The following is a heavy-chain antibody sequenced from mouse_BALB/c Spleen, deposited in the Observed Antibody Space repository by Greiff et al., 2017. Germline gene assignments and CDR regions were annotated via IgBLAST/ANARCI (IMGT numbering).Heavy chain of an antibody. CDR3: ARSRTSYWYFDV. J-gene: IGHJ1*01. Sequence: EVQVVESGGGLVQPGGSRKLSCAASGFTFSSFGMHWVRQAPEKGLEWVAYISSGSSTIYYADTVKGRFTISRDNPKNTLFLQMTSLRSEDTAMYYCARSRTSYWYFDVWGAGTTVTVSS. CDR2: ISSGSSTI. V-gene: IGHV5-17*02. CDR1: GFTFSSFG.